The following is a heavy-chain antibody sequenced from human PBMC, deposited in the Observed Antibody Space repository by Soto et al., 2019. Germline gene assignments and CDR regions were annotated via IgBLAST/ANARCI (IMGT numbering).Heavy chain of an antibody. CDR2: ISGSGGST. D-gene: IGHD5-12*01. CDR3: AKSTIRDGYNYHFDY. J-gene: IGHJ4*02. CDR1: GFTFSSYA. Sequence: PXGCLRVNCAASGFTFSSYAMGWVRQAPGKGLEWVSAISGSGGSTYYADSVKGRFTISRDNSKNTLYLQMNRLRAEDTAVYYCAKSTIRDGYNYHFDYWGQGTLVTVSS. V-gene: IGHV3-23*01.